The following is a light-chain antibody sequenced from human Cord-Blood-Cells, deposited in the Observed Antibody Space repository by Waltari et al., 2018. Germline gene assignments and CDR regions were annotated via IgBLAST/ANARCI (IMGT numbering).Light chain of an antibody. CDR3: CSYAGSSTPV. CDR2: EGS. Sequence: QSALTQPASVSGSPGQSITISCTGTSSDVGSYKLVSWYQQHPGKAPKLMIYEGSKRPSGVSNRFSGSKSGNTASLTISGLQAEDEADYYCCSYAGSSTPVFGGGTKLTVL. CDR1: SSDVGSYKL. J-gene: IGLJ3*02. V-gene: IGLV2-23*01.